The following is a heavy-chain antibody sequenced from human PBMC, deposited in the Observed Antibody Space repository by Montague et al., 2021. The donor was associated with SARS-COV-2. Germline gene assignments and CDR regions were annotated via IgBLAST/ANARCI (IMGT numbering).Heavy chain of an antibody. CDR2: IYYSGST. CDR3: ARVVTIFGVGDTFDY. J-gene: IGHJ4*02. V-gene: IGHV4-31*03. D-gene: IGHD3-3*01. Sequence: TLSLTCTVSGGSISSGGYYWSWIRQHPGKGLEWIGYIYYSGSTYYNPSLRSRVTISVDTSKNQFSPKLSSVTAADTAVCYRARVVTIFGVGDTFDYWGQGTLVSVSS. CDR1: GGSISSGGYY.